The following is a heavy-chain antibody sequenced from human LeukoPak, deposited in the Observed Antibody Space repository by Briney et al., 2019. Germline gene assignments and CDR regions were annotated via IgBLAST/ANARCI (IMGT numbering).Heavy chain of an antibody. CDR1: GGSISSSDYY. V-gene: IGHV4-39*07. J-gene: IGHJ4*02. CDR3: ARDLSTVTPYFDY. Sequence: SETLSLTCTVSGGSISSSDYYWGWIRQPPGKGLEWIGSIYYSGSTNYNPSLKSRVTISVDTSKNQFSLKLSSVTAADTAVYYCARDLSTVTPYFDYWGQGTLVTVSS. D-gene: IGHD4-17*01. CDR2: IYYSGST.